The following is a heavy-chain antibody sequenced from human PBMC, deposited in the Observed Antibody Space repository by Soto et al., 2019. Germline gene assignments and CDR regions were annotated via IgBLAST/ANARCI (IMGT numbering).Heavy chain of an antibody. CDR2: ISSSSNTI. J-gene: IGHJ4*02. D-gene: IGHD4-17*01. Sequence: EVQLVESGGGLVQLGGSLRLSCAASGFSFSSYSMNWVRQAPGKGLEWVSQISSSSNTIYYADSVKGRFTISRDNAKKSVYLQMNSLRDEDTAVYYCARDSLTHYGGNLDYWGQGTLVTVSS. V-gene: IGHV3-48*02. CDR1: GFSFSSYS. CDR3: ARDSLTHYGGNLDY.